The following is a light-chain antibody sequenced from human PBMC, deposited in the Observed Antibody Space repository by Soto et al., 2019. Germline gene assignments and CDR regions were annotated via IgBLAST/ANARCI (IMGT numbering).Light chain of an antibody. CDR3: QQYKSYSA. V-gene: IGKV1-5*01. Sequence: EIQMTQSPSTLSASVGDRVTITCRASQSISSWLAWYQQKPGKAPKLLIYDASTLESGVPSRFSGGGSGTEFTLTISSLQPDDFATYYCQQYKSYSAFGQGTRVEIK. J-gene: IGKJ1*01. CDR1: QSISSW. CDR2: DAS.